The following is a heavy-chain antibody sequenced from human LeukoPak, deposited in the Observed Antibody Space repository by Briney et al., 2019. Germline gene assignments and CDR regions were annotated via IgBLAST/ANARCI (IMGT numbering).Heavy chain of an antibody. J-gene: IGHJ6*03. CDR3: ARVGKAARDYYMDV. CDR2: ISSSSSYI. Sequence: GGSLRLSCAASGFTFSSYSMNWVRQAPGKGLEWVSSISSSSSYIYYADSVKGRFTISRDNAKNSLYLQMNSLRAEDTAVYYCARVGKAARDYYMDVWGKGTTVTVSS. V-gene: IGHV3-21*01. CDR1: GFTFSSYS. D-gene: IGHD6-25*01.